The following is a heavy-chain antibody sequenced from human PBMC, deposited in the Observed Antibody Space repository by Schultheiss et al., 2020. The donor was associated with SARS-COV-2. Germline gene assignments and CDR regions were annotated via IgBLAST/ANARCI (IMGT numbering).Heavy chain of an antibody. D-gene: IGHD3-16*01. CDR2: IYYSGST. Sequence: SQTLSLTCTVSGGSISTYYWSWIRQPPGKGLEWIGYIYYSGSTNYNPSLKSRVTISVDTSKYQFSLKLSSVTAADTAVYYCARALVEVGGGMDVWGQGTTVTVSS. V-gene: IGHV4-59*01. CDR1: GGSISTYY. J-gene: IGHJ6*02. CDR3: ARALVEVGGGMDV.